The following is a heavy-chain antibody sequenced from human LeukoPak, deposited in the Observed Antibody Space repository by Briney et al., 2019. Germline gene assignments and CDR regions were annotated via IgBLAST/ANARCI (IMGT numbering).Heavy chain of an antibody. D-gene: IGHD3-3*01. J-gene: IGHJ4*02. Sequence: SETLSLTCTVSGGSISSSSYYWGWIRQPPGKGLEWIGSIYYSGSTYNNSSLKSQVTISVDTSKNQFSLKLSSVTAADTAVYYCARDDGPPIFGVAKHPFDYWGQGTLVTVSS. V-gene: IGHV4-39*07. CDR2: IYYSGST. CDR3: ARDDGPPIFGVAKHPFDY. CDR1: GGSISSSSYY.